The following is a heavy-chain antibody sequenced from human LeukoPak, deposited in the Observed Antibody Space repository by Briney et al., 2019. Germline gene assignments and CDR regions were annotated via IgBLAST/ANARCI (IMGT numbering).Heavy chain of an antibody. Sequence: PSETLSLTCTVSGGSISSSSYYWSWIRQPAGKGLEWIGRIYTSGSTNYNPSLKSRVTMSVDTSKNQFSLKLSSVTAADTAVYYCARERAVVGTLNWFDPWGQGTLVTVSS. CDR2: IYTSGST. CDR3: ARERAVVGTLNWFDP. J-gene: IGHJ5*02. D-gene: IGHD2-2*01. V-gene: IGHV4-61*02. CDR1: GGSISSSSYY.